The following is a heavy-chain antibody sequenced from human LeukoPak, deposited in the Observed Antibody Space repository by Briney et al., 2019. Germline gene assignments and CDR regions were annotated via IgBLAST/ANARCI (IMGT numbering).Heavy chain of an antibody. CDR2: INSDGSST. J-gene: IGHJ4*02. V-gene: IGHV3-74*01. CDR3: ARAHDGSGYYLGY. CDR1: GFTFSSYW. D-gene: IGHD3-22*01. Sequence: GGSLRLSCAASGFTFSSYWMHWARQAPGKGLVWVSRINSDGSSTSYAASVKGRFTISRDNAKNTLYLQMNSLRAEDTAVYYCARAHDGSGYYLGYWGQGTLVTVSS.